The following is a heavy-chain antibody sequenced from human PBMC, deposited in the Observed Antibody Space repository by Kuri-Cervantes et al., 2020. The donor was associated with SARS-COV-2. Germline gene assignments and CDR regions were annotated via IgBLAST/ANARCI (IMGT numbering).Heavy chain of an antibody. J-gene: IGHJ5*02. CDR2: FDPEDGET. CDR1: GYTLTELS. V-gene: IGHV1-24*01. D-gene: IGHD4-23*01. CDR3: ATGPLTTVVTGFWFDP. Sequence: ASVKVSFKVSGYTLTELSMHWVRQAPGKGLEWMGGFDPEDGETIYAQKFQGRATMTEDTSTDTAYMELCSLRSEDTAVYYCATGPLTTVVTGFWFDPWGQGTLVTVSS.